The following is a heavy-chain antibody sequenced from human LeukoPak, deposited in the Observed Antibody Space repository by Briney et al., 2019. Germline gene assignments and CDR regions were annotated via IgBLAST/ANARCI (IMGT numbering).Heavy chain of an antibody. CDR1: GFTFSSYG. Sequence: GGSLRLSCAASGFTFSSYGMHSVRQAPGKGLEWVAVIWYDGSNKDYADSVKGRFTISRDNSKNTLYLQMNSLRAEDTAVYYCARETYGSVDYWGQGTLVTVSS. V-gene: IGHV3-33*01. CDR3: ARETYGSVDY. CDR2: IWYDGSNK. J-gene: IGHJ4*02. D-gene: IGHD3-10*01.